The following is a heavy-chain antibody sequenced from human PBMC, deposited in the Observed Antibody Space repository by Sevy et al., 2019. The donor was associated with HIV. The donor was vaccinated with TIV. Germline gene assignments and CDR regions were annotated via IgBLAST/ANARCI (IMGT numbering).Heavy chain of an antibody. CDR1: GFSFDDYA. D-gene: IGHD3-9*01. Sequence: GGSLILSCAASGFSFDDYAMHWVRQAPGKGLEWVSGISWNSDSIGYADSVKGRFTISRDNAKNSLYLQMNSLRAEDTALYYCAKDRLDILTGYYDYWGQGTLVTVSS. V-gene: IGHV3-9*01. J-gene: IGHJ4*02. CDR3: AKDRLDILTGYYDY. CDR2: ISWNSDSI.